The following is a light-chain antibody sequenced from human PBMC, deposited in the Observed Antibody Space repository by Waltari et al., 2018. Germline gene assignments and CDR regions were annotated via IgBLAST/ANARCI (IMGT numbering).Light chain of an antibody. V-gene: IGKV3-15*01. CDR3: QQYHNWPRV. Sequence: EIVMTQSPATLSVSPGQRATLSRQASQSVITNLAWYQQKPGQPPRLLISGASARPTGIPDRFSGSGFGTEFTLAISSLQSEDSAIYYCQQYHNWPRVFGQGTKVEIK. CDR1: QSVITN. CDR2: GAS. J-gene: IGKJ1*01.